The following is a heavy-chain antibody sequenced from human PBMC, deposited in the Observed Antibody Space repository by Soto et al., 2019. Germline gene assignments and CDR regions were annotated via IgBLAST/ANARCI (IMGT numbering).Heavy chain of an antibody. CDR3: TTDAKWWAASYSMITAFAP. D-gene: IGHD3-16*01. V-gene: IGHV3-15*07. CDR2: IKSNNDGGAT. Sequence: PGGSLRLSCEACDFTVNNAWMDGVRQAPGKGLEWVGRIKSNNDGGATDYAAPVKDRFTISRDDAKNTLYLQMNSLKTDDTALYYFTTDAKWWAASYSMITAFAPWGQGTLVPVSP. CDR1: DFTVNNAW. J-gene: IGHJ5*02.